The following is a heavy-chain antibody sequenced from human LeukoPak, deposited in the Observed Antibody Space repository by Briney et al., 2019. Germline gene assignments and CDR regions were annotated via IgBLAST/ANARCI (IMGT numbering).Heavy chain of an antibody. V-gene: IGHV1-2*02. CDR2: INPNSGGT. D-gene: IGHD3-10*01. CDR1: GYTFTVSY. J-gene: IGHJ6*02. Sequence: ASVKVSCKASGYTFTVSYMHWVRQAPGQGLEWMGWINPNSGGTNYAQKFQGRVTMTRDTSISTAYMELSRLRSDDTAVYYCGSEADGPVLQWLGQLLRSDYYYYVVNVWGQGTTVTVSS. CDR3: GSEADGPVLQWLGQLLRSDYYYYVVNV.